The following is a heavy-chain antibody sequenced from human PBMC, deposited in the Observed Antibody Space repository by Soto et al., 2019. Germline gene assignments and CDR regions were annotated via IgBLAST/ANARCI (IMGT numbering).Heavy chain of an antibody. J-gene: IGHJ4*02. Sequence: QITLKESGPTLVEPTQTLTLTCTYSGFSLRTTGVGVGWIRQPPGKALGWLGIIYWNDDKRYSPSLKNRFTLTSDISKSQVVLTMTNMDPVDTATYYCAHTWGLPFDYWGQGNLVIVSS. D-gene: IGHD3-16*01. CDR2: IYWNDDK. CDR3: AHTWGLPFDY. CDR1: GFSLRTTGVG. V-gene: IGHV2-5*01.